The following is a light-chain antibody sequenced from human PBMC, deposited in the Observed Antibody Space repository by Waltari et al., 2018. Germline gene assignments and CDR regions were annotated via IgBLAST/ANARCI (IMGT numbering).Light chain of an antibody. J-gene: IGLJ3*02. CDR2: GNN. CDR3: QSYDSGLSGHWV. CDR1: SSNIGAGYD. V-gene: IGLV1-40*01. Sequence: QSVLTQPPSVSGAPGQRVTISCTGSSSNIGAGYDVHWYQQLPGTAPKLLSYGNNNRPSGVPDRFSGSKSGTSASLAITGLQADDEADYFCQSYDSGLSGHWVFGGGTKLTVL.